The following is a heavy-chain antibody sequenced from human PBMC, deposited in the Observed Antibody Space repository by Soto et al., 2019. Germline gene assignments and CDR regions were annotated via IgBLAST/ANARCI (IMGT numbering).Heavy chain of an antibody. CDR2: IRSKANSYAT. V-gene: IGHV3-73*01. D-gene: IGHD2-2*01. J-gene: IGHJ4*02. CDR1: GFTFSGSA. Sequence: EVQLVESGGGLVQPGGSLKLSCAASGFTFSGSAMHWVRQASGKGLEWVGRIRSKANSYATAYAASVKGRFTISRDDSKNTAYLQMNSLKTEDTAVYYCTTIPDCSSTSCYAGFDYWGQGTLVTVSS. CDR3: TTIPDCSSTSCYAGFDY.